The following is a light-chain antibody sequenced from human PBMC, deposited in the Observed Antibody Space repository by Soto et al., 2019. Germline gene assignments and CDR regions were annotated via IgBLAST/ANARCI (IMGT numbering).Light chain of an antibody. CDR2: DVS. CDR3: CSYAGSYTLV. CDR1: NSDVGGYNY. V-gene: IGLV2-11*01. Sequence: QSALTQPRSVSGSPGQSVTISCTGTNSDVGGYNYVAWYQEHPGKAPKFMIYDVSKRPSGVPDRFSGSKSGNTASLTISGLQAEDEADYYCCSYAGSYTLVFGGGTKVTV. J-gene: IGLJ2*01.